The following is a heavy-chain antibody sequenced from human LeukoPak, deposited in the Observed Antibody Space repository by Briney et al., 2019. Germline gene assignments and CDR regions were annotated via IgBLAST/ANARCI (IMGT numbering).Heavy chain of an antibody. Sequence: SETLSLTCNASGASISTYYWSWIRQPPGKGLEWIGYIYYSGSTHYNPSLESRVTIATDTSKNQFSLKLSSVTAADTAVYYCASGPYPAAGTDHQFDYWGQGTLVTVSS. D-gene: IGHD6-13*01. CDR1: GASISTYY. CDR2: IYYSGST. V-gene: IGHV4-59*01. J-gene: IGHJ4*02. CDR3: ASGPYPAAGTDHQFDY.